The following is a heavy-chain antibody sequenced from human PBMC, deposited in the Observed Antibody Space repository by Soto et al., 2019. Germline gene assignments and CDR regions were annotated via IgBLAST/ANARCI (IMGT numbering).Heavy chain of an antibody. Sequence: QVQLQQWGAGLLKPSETLSLTCAVYGGSFSGYYWSWIRQPPGKGLEWIGEINHSGSTNYNPSLKIRVTISVDTSKNQFSLKLSSVTAADTAVYYCARARGLNWFDPWGQGTLVTVSS. CDR3: ARARGLNWFDP. D-gene: IGHD5-12*01. V-gene: IGHV4-34*01. CDR2: INHSGST. J-gene: IGHJ5*02. CDR1: GGSFSGYY.